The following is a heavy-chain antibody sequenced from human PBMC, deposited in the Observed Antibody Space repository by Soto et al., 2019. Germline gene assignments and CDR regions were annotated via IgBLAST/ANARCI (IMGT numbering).Heavy chain of an antibody. CDR2: INRSGST. V-gene: IGHV4-34*01. D-gene: IGHD6-19*01. CDR1: GGSFSGYY. J-gene: IGHJ4*02. Sequence: SETLSLTCAVYGGSFSGYYWSWIRQPPGKGLEWIGEINRSGSTNYNPSLKSRVTISVDTSKNQFSLKLSSVTAADTAVYYCARDALAVAGTFDYWGQGTLVTVSS. CDR3: ARDALAVAGTFDY.